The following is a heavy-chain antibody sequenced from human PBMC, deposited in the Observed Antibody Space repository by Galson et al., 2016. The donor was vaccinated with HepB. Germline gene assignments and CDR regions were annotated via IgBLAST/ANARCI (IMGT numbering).Heavy chain of an antibody. V-gene: IGHV4-61*02. CDR2: IHTSGST. CDR1: GDSIRSGSYY. J-gene: IGHJ4*02. D-gene: IGHD3-3*01. Sequence: TLSLTCTVSGDSIRSGSYYWCWIRQPAGKGLEWIGRIHTSGSTKYSPSLRRRVTISVDTSKNQFSLKLSSVTAADTAVYYCARGVYDFWSGYPEYYFEYWGQGTLVTVSS. CDR3: ARGVYDFWSGYPEYYFEY.